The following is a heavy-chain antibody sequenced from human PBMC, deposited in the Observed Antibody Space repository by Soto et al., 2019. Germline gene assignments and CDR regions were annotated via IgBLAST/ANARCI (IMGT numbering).Heavy chain of an antibody. CDR3: ARDRGYGSGSYYKDRDSQDYYGMDV. Sequence: PGGSLRLSCAASGFTFSNYWMHWVRQAPGKGLVWVSRISYDGTRTYYADSVKGRFTISRDNSKNTLYLQMNSLRAEDTAVYYCARDRGYGSGSYYKDRDSQDYYGMDVWGQGTTVTVSS. CDR1: GFTFSNYW. V-gene: IGHV3-74*01. D-gene: IGHD3-10*01. J-gene: IGHJ6*02. CDR2: ISYDGTRT.